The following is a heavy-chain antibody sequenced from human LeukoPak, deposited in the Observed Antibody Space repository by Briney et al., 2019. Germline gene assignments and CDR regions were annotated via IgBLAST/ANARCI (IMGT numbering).Heavy chain of an antibody. D-gene: IGHD6-13*01. CDR2: IYYSGST. CDR1: GGSISSGDYY. Sequence: SQTLSLTCTVSGGSISSGDYYWSWIRQPPGKGLEWIGYIYYSGSTYYNPSLKSRVTISIDTSKNQFSLKLSSVTAADTAVYYCARSAAAGPSPSYYFDYWGQGTLVTVSS. V-gene: IGHV4-30-4*01. CDR3: ARSAAAGPSPSYYFDY. J-gene: IGHJ4*02.